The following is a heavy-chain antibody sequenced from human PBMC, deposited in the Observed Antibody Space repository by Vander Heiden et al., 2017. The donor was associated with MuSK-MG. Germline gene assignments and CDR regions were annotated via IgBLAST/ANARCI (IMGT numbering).Heavy chain of an antibody. J-gene: IGHJ3*02. CDR1: GFTFGGYS. Sequence: EEYLVESGGALVQPGGSLRLSCAASGFTFGGYSMNWGRQAPGKGLEWVSYIGKSSSVIFYADSVKGRFTISRDNAKNSLLLQMNSLRVEDTAVYYCARVCQFVEWGAFDIWGQGAMVTVSS. CDR2: IGKSSSVI. V-gene: IGHV3-48*01. D-gene: IGHD3-3*01. CDR3: ARVCQFVEWGAFDI.